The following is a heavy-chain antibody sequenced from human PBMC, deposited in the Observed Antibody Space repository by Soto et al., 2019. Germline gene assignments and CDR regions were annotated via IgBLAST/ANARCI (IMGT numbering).Heavy chain of an antibody. V-gene: IGHV4-34*01. CDR3: AGSQWLFRCFGP. CDR2: INQGGRT. D-gene: IGHD3-10*01. Sequence: SETLSLTCAVYGGSFSGHFWSWIRQSPGKGLEWLGEINQGGRTNCNPSLKSRVTMSLDTSNNKYSLNLTSETAAATAISFCAGSQWLFRCFGPWGRGTPVAVCS. CDR1: GGSFSGHF. J-gene: IGHJ5*02.